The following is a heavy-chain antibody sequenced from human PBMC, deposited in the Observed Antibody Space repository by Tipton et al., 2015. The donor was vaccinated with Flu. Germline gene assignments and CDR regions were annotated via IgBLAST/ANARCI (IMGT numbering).Heavy chain of an antibody. V-gene: IGHV3-66*02. CDR3: AREDYGDYDYYYYGMDV. Sequence: QLVQSGGGLVQPGGSLRLSCAASGFTVSSNYMSWVRQAPGKGLEWVSVIYSGGSTYYADSVKGRFTISRDNSKNTLYLQMNSLRAEDTAVYYCAREDYGDYDYYYYGMDVWGQGTTVTVSS. J-gene: IGHJ6*02. CDR1: GFTVSSNY. CDR2: IYSGGST. D-gene: IGHD4-17*01.